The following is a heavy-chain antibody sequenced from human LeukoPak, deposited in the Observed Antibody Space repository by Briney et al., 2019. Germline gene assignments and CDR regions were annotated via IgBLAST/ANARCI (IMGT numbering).Heavy chain of an antibody. D-gene: IGHD2-2*02. Sequence: ASVKVSCKASGYTFTSYDINWVRQDTGQGLEWMGWMNPNSGNTGYAQKFQGRVTMTRNTSISTAYMELSSLRSEDTAVYYCARGLSCSSTSCYRWFDPWGQGTLVTVSS. J-gene: IGHJ5*02. CDR2: MNPNSGNT. V-gene: IGHV1-8*01. CDR3: ARGLSCSSTSCYRWFDP. CDR1: GYTFTSYD.